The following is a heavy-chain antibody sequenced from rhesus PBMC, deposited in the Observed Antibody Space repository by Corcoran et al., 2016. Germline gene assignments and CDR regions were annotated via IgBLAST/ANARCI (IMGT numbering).Heavy chain of an antibody. Sequence: QVQLQESGPGLVKPSETRSSTCAVAGYSISRNNWSWSCPPPGKGLEWIGYIYGSSGSTYYSPSLKRRVTISTDTSRNQFSLKLSSVTAADTAVYYCARGGGNYRYDYWGQGVLFTVSS. D-gene: IGHD1-44*01. V-gene: IGHV4-165*01. J-gene: IGHJ4*01. CDR2: IYGSSGST. CDR3: ARGGGNYRYDY. CDR1: GYSISRNN.